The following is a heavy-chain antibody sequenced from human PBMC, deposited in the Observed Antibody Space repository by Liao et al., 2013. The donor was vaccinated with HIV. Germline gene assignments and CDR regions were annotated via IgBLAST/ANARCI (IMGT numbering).Heavy chain of an antibody. D-gene: IGHD1-1*01. V-gene: IGHV4-4*07. CDR1: GDSISSYY. CDR2: IYTSGST. J-gene: IGHJ4*02. CDR3: ASGERMPHSDT. Sequence: QVQLQESGPGLVKPSETLSLTCIVSGDSISSYYWSWIRQPAGKGLEWIGRIYTSGSTDYNPSLKSRVTISEDTSKNQFSLNLNSVTAADTAVYYCASGERMPHSDTWGQGTLVTVSS.